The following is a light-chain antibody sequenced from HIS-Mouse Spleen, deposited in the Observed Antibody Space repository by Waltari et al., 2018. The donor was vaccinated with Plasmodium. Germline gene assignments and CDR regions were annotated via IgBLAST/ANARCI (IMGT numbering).Light chain of an antibody. Sequence: IVMTQSPATLSVPPGERATLPCRASQSVSSNLAWYQQKPGQAPRLLIYGASTRATGIPARFSGSGSGTEFTLTISSLQSEDFAVYYCQQYNNWSFTFGPGTKVDIK. CDR2: GAS. CDR1: QSVSSN. V-gene: IGKV3-15*01. J-gene: IGKJ3*01. CDR3: QQYNNWSFT.